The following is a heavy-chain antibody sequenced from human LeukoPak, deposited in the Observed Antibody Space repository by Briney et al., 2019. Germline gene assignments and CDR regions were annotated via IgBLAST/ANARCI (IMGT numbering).Heavy chain of an antibody. V-gene: IGHV3-23*01. D-gene: IGHD1-26*01. CDR1: GFTFSSYA. Sequence: GGSLRLSCAASGFTFSSYAMSWVRQAPGKGLEWVSAISGSGGSTYYADSVKGRFTIPRDNSKNTLYLQMNSLRAEDTAVYYCAKDEWELTYYFDYWGQGTLVTASS. CDR3: AKDEWELTYYFDY. J-gene: IGHJ4*02. CDR2: ISGSGGST.